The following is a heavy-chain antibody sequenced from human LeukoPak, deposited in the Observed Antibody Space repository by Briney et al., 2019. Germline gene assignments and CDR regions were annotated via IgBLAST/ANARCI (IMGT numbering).Heavy chain of an antibody. CDR1: GGSISSYY. CDR3: ARGIDIGALYVWGSYPNWFDP. CDR2: IYYSGST. Sequence: PSETLSLTCTVSGGSISSYYWSWIRQPPGKGLEWIGYIYYSGSTNYNPSLKSRVTISVDTSKNQFSLKLSSVTAADTAVYYCARGIDIGALYVWGSYPNWFDPWGQGTLVTVSS. J-gene: IGHJ5*02. D-gene: IGHD3-16*02. V-gene: IGHV4-59*01.